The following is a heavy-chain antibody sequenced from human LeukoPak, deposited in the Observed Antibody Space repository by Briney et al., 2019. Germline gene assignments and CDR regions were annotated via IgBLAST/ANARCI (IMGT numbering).Heavy chain of an antibody. CDR1: GGSVSSGSYY. CDR3: ARDRVLYGMDV. Sequence: SETLSLTCTVSGGSVSSGSYYWSWIRQPPGKGLEWIGCIYYSGNTKYNPSLKSRVSISADTSKNQFSLKLSSVTAADTAIYYCARDRVLYGMDVWAQGTTVAVS. CDR2: IYYSGNT. J-gene: IGHJ6*02. V-gene: IGHV4-61*01. D-gene: IGHD4/OR15-4a*01.